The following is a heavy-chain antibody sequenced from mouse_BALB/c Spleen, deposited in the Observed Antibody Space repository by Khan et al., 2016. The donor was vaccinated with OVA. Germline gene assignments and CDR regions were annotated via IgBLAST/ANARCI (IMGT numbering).Heavy chain of an antibody. CDR1: GFSFSDYG. CDR2: IWGGGST. J-gene: IGHJ4*01. V-gene: IGHV2-6-5*01. CDR3: AKGVWSYYDALDY. Sequence: QVQLKQSGPGLVAPSQNLSITCTVSGFSFSDYGVSWIRQPPGKGLEWLGVIWGGGSTYYNSALKSRLSIIKDNSKSQVFSRMISLQSDEPAMFYCAKGVWSYYDALDYWGQGTSVTVSS.